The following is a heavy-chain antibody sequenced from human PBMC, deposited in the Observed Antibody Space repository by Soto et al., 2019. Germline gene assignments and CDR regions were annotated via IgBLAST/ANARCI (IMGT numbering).Heavy chain of an antibody. CDR2: IHYSGKV. D-gene: IGHD6-19*01. Sequence: SETLSLTCTVSGGSIGGSHYHWGWIRQPPGKGLEWIGSIHYSGKVYYNPSLTSRVTIFVDTSKNHFSLNLNSVTATDTAVYYCAYNPHIEVAGPDYWGQGTLVTVSS. CDR1: GGSIGGSHYH. CDR3: AYNPHIEVAGPDY. V-gene: IGHV4-39*02. J-gene: IGHJ4*02.